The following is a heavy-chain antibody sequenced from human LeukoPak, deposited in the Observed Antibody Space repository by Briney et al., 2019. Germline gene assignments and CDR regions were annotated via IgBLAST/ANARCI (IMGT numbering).Heavy chain of an antibody. V-gene: IGHV4-39*01. CDR3: ARHLYSSSMYGWFDP. J-gene: IGHJ5*02. D-gene: IGHD6-13*01. CDR1: GGSISSSSYY. Sequence: PSETLSLTCTVSGGSISSSSYYWGWIRPPPGKGREWVGSIYYSGSTYYNPSLKSRVTISVDTSKNQFSLKLSSVTAADTAVYYCARHLYSSSMYGWFDPWGQGTLVTVSS. CDR2: IYYSGST.